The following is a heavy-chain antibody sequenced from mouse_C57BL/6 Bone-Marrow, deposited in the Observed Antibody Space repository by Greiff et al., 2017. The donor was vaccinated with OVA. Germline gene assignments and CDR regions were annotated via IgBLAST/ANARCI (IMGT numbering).Heavy chain of an antibody. CDR2: ISSSGGT. J-gene: IGHJ1*03. V-gene: IGHV3-8*01. CDR1: GYSITSYY. CDR3: AGSGLRRGDWYFDV. D-gene: IGHD2-4*01. Sequence: EVQLQESGPGLAKPSQTLSLTCSVTGYSITSYYWNWIRKFPGNKLEYMGYISSSGGTYYYPSLNSRISITRDTSKNQYYLQLSSVTTEDTATYYCAGSGLRRGDWYFDVWGTGTTVTVSS.